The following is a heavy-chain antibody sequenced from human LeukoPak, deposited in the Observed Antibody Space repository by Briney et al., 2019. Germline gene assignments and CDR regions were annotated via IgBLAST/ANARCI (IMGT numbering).Heavy chain of an antibody. V-gene: IGHV3-9*03. J-gene: IGHJ3*02. CDR3: AREQYGQDAFDI. D-gene: IGHD3-10*01. CDR2: ISWNSGSI. CDR1: GFTFDDYA. Sequence: GRSLRLSCAASGFTFDDYAMHWVRQAPGKGLEWVSGISWNSGSIGYADSVKGRFTISRDNSKNTLYLQMGSLRAEDMAVYYCAREQYGQDAFDIWGQGTMVTVSS.